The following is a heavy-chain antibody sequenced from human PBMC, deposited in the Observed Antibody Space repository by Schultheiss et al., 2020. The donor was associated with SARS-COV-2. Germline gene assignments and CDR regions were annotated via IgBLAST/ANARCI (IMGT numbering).Heavy chain of an antibody. Sequence: SQTLSLTCTVSGGSISSYYWSWIRQPPGKGLEWIGYIHYSGSGNYNPSLKSRVTISVDTSKIQFSLKLKSVTAEDTAVYYCASGWSGSYASLGNWGQGTLVTVSS. J-gene: IGHJ4*02. CDR2: IHYSGSG. D-gene: IGHD1-26*01. CDR3: ASGWSGSYASLGN. V-gene: IGHV4-59*12. CDR1: GGSISSYY.